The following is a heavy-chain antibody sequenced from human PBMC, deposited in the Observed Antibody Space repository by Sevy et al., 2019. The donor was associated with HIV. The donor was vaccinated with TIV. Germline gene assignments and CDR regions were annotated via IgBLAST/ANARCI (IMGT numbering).Heavy chain of an antibody. CDR1: GFTFSGSA. V-gene: IGHV3-73*01. J-gene: IGHJ3*02. CDR2: IRSKANSYAT. Sequence: GGSLRLSCAASGFTFSGSAMHWVRQASGKGLEWVGRIRSKANSYATAYAASVKGRFTISRDDSKNTAYLQMNSLKTGDTAVYYCTSHGRKGGVIVSDAFDIWGQGTMVTVSS. D-gene: IGHD3-16*02. CDR3: TSHGRKGGVIVSDAFDI.